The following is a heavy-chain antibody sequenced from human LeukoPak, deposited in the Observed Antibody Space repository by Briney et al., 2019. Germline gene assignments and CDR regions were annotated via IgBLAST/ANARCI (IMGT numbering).Heavy chain of an antibody. J-gene: IGHJ4*02. CDR1: GGSISSSSYY. CDR2: IFYSGST. Sequence: PSETLSLTCTVSGGSISSSSYYWGWIRQPPGKGLEWIGNIFYSGSTYYNPSLKSRATISVDTSKNQFSLKLSSVTAADTAVYYCARWCGYDCGFDYWGQGTLVTVSS. D-gene: IGHD5-12*01. V-gene: IGHV4-39*07. CDR3: ARWCGYDCGFDY.